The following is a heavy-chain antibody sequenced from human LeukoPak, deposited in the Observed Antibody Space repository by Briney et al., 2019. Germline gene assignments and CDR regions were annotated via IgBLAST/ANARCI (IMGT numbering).Heavy chain of an antibody. V-gene: IGHV1-2*02. CDR3: ARLARVAVVGSSW. CDR2: INPNSGGT. Sequence: ASVKVSCKTSGYTFTGYYMHWVRQAPGQGLEWIGWINPNSGGTNYAQRFQGRVTMTRDTSISTAYMELSSLRSDDTAVYYCARLARVAVVGSSWWGQGTLVTVSS. J-gene: IGHJ4*02. D-gene: IGHD6-19*01. CDR1: GYTFTGYY.